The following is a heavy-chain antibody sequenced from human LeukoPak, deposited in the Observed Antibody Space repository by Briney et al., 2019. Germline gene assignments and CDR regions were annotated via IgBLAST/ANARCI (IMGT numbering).Heavy chain of an antibody. Sequence: SETLSLTCAVYGGSFSVYYWTWIRQPPGKGLEWIGEINHSGSTKYNPSLKSRVTISVDTSKNQFSLKLSSVTAADTAMYYCASPGGDEYYYGSGSQPRDYWGQGTLVTVSS. J-gene: IGHJ4*02. CDR3: ASPGGDEYYYGSGSQPRDY. CDR2: INHSGST. D-gene: IGHD3-10*01. V-gene: IGHV4-34*01. CDR1: GGSFSVYY.